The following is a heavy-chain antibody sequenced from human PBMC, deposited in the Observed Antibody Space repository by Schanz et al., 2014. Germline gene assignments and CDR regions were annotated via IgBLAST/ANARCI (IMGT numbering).Heavy chain of an antibody. J-gene: IGHJ5*02. CDR1: GFAFSSYS. CDR2: ISSSGTTI. Sequence: QLVGSGGGLIQPGGSLRLSCTASGFAFSSYSMNWVRQAPGKGLEWVSYISSSGTTIYYADSVKGRFTISRDNAKNSLFLQMNSLRVEDTAVYYCARGGSVATIAPYTWFDPWGQGTLVTVSS. D-gene: IGHD5-12*01. V-gene: IGHV3-48*01. CDR3: ARGGSVATIAPYTWFDP.